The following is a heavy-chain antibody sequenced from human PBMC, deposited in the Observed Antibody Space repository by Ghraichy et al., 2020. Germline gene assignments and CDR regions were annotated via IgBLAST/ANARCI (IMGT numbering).Heavy chain of an antibody. D-gene: IGHD1-26*01. J-gene: IGHJ4*02. V-gene: IGHV3-30-3*01. Sequence: GGSLRLSCAVSGFAFSTYAMHWVRQAPGKGLEWVAMISYDGSDKYIADSVKGRFTISRDNSKNTLYLQMNSLRAEDTAVYYCAGEPRGATSYWGQGTLVSVSS. CDR3: AGEPRGATSY. CDR2: ISYDGSDK. CDR1: GFAFSTYA.